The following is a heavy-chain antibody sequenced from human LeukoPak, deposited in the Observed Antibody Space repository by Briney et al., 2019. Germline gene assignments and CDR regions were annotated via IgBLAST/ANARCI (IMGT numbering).Heavy chain of an antibody. V-gene: IGHV3-48*04. CDR2: ISSSSSTI. Sequence: AGGSLRLSCAASGFTFSSYSMNWVRQAPGKGLEWVSYISSSSSTIYYADSVKGRFTISRDNAKNSLYLQMNSLRAEDTAVYYCARDSPHFWSGYFNWFDPWGQGTLVTVSS. D-gene: IGHD3-3*02. CDR3: ARDSPHFWSGYFNWFDP. CDR1: GFTFSSYS. J-gene: IGHJ5*02.